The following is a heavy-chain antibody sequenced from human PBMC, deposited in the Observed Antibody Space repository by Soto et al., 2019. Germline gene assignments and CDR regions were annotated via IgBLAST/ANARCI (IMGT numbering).Heavy chain of an antibody. Sequence: GSGPTLVNPTQTLTLTCTFSGFSLSSSGVGVGWIRQPPGQALEWLALIYWDDDKRYSPSLESRLSITKDTSKNQVVLTMTNMDPVDTATYFCAHRRDRPEFDYWGQGTLVTVSS. J-gene: IGHJ4*02. V-gene: IGHV2-5*02. CDR1: GFSLSSSGVG. CDR2: IYWDDDK. CDR3: AHRRDRPEFDY.